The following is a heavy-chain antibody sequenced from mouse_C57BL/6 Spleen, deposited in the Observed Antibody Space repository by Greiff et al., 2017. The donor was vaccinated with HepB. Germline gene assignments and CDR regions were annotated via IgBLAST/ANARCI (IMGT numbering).Heavy chain of an antibody. Sequence: QVQLQQSGPELVKPGASVKISCKASGYAFSSSWMNWVKQRPGKGLEWIGRIYPGDGDTNYNGKFKGKATLTADKSSSTAYMQLSSLTSEDSAVYFCARSYYGNSYFDYWGQGTTLTVSS. J-gene: IGHJ2*01. CDR3: ARSYYGNSYFDY. V-gene: IGHV1-82*01. CDR1: GYAFSSSW. D-gene: IGHD2-10*01. CDR2: IYPGDGDT.